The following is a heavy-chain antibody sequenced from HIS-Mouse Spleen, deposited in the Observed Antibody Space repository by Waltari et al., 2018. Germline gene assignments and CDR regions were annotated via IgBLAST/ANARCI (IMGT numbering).Heavy chain of an antibody. D-gene: IGHD6-13*01. V-gene: IGHV4-39*07. J-gene: IGHJ2*01. CDR3: AREIPYSSSWYDWYFDL. CDR1: GASISSRSYY. CDR2: IYYSRST. Sequence: QLQLQESGPGLVKPSGTLSLTRTVSGASISSRSYYWGWIRQPPGKGLEWIGSIYYSRSTYYTPSLKRRVTMSVGTYTSQFALELSSMSAADTAVYYCAREIPYSSSWYDWYFDLWARGTRVTVSS.